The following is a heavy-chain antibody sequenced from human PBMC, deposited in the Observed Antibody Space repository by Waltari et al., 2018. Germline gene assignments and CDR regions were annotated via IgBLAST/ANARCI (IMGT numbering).Heavy chain of an antibody. J-gene: IGHJ4*02. D-gene: IGHD3-10*01. Sequence: EVQLVASGGGLVQPGGSLRLSCAASGFSVTGYWMSWVRQAPGKGLEWVANIKQDGSETNYVDSVKGRFTISRDNAKNSLYLQMNSLRAEDTAVYYCARGRITIGPWGQGSLVTVSS. V-gene: IGHV3-7*01. CDR1: GFSVTGYW. CDR2: IKQDGSET. CDR3: ARGRITIGP.